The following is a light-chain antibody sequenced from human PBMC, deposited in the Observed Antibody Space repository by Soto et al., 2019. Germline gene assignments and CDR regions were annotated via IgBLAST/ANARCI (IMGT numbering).Light chain of an antibody. CDR3: KQYYGYPRT. CDR2: QAY. Sequence: DIQMTQSPSTLSASVGDRVTITCRASQSISNWLAWYQQKPGKAHKLXIYQAYSLESGVQSRFSGSGSGTEFTLTIRSLQPDDFATYYCKQYYGYPRTFGQGTKVDIK. CDR1: QSISNW. J-gene: IGKJ1*01. V-gene: IGKV1-5*03.